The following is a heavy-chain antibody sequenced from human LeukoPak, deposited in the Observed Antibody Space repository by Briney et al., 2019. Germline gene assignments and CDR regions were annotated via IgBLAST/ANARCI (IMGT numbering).Heavy chain of an antibody. CDR1: GFTFSSYA. J-gene: IGHJ4*02. D-gene: IGHD6-19*01. V-gene: IGHV3-23*01. Sequence: GGSLRLSCAGSGFTFSSYAMAWVRQTPEKGLEWVAIISSSDGGTYYIDSVKGRFTISRDNSKNMLNLQMNSLRAEDTAVYYCAKLEGSGWQNNFDYWGQGTLVTVSS. CDR3: AKLEGSGWQNNFDY. CDR2: ISSSDGGT.